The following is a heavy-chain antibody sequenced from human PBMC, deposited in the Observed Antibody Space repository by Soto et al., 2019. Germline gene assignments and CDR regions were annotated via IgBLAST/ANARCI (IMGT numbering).Heavy chain of an antibody. CDR2: ISCSSSTT. CDR3: ARGVVVQWLVRGHNWFDP. D-gene: IGHD6-19*01. CDR1: GFTFSSYS. J-gene: IGHJ5*02. Sequence: GGSLRLSCAASGFTFSSYSMNWVRQAPGKGLEWVSYISCSSSTTYYADSLKGRFTISRDNAKNSLYLQMNSLRDEYSAVYYCARGVVVQWLVRGHNWFDPWGQGTLVTVSS. V-gene: IGHV3-48*02.